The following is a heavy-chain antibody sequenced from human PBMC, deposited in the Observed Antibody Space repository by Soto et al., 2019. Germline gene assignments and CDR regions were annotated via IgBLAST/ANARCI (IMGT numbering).Heavy chain of an antibody. CDR1: GYTFTGYY. D-gene: IGHD6-13*01. CDR3: ARGRKAAAGTPTKVTLRFYYGMDV. J-gene: IGHJ6*02. V-gene: IGHV1-2*02. CDR2: INPNSGGT. Sequence: ASVKVSCKASGYTFTGYYMHWVRQAPGQGLEWMGWINPNSGGTNYAQKFQGRVTMTRDTSISTAYMELSRLRSDDTAVYYCARGRKAAAGTPTKVTLRFYYGMDVWGQGTTVTVSS.